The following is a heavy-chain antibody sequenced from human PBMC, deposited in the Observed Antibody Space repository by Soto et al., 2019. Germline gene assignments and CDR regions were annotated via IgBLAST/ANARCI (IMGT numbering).Heavy chain of an antibody. CDR2: IYSSGTT. J-gene: IGHJ5*02. D-gene: IGHD7-27*01. CDR3: ARSFNTTWTSWGP. V-gene: IGHV4-59*01. Sequence: PSETLSLTCTVSGGPISGYYWSWIRQPPGKGLEWIGYIYSSGTTNYHSSFKSRVTISVDTSKNQVSLKLSSVTAADTAVYYCARSFNTTWTSWGPWGQGTLVTVSS. CDR1: GGPISGYY.